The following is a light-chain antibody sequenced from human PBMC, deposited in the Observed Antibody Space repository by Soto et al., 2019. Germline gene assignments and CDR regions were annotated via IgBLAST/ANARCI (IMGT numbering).Light chain of an antibody. CDR1: QDIGTY. J-gene: IGKJ5*01. CDR3: PQLDSYPLI. Sequence: DIQLNQSPSFLSASVGDRVTITCRASQDIGTYLAWYQQKLGKAPKLLIYAASTLQSGVPPRFSGSGSGTEFTLTMSSLQPEDFATYYCPQLDSYPLIFGQGTRLEIK. V-gene: IGKV1-9*01. CDR2: AAS.